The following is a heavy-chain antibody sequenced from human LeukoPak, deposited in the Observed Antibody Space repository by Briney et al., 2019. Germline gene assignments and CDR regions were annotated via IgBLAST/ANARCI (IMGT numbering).Heavy chain of an antibody. CDR2: FDPEDGET. D-gene: IGHD4-23*01. J-gene: IGHJ4*02. V-gene: IGHV1-24*01. CDR1: GYTLTELS. CDR3: ATDLNYGGNELRDY. Sequence: ASVKVSCKVSGYTLTELSIHWVRQAPGKGLAGMGGFDPEDGETIYAQKFQGRVTMTEDTSTDTAYMELSSLRSEDTAVYYCATDLNYGGNELRDYWGQGTLVTVSS.